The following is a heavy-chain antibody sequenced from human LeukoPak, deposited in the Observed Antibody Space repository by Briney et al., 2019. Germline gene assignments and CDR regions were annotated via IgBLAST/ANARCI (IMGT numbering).Heavy chain of an antibody. Sequence: PSETLSLTCTVSGGSISSYYWSWIRQPPGKGLEWIGEINHSGSTNYNPSLKSRVTISVDTSKNQFSLKLSSVTAADTAVYYCATKVAPSTHELDYWGQGTLVTVSS. J-gene: IGHJ4*02. V-gene: IGHV4-34*01. CDR1: GGSISSYY. CDR2: INHSGST. D-gene: IGHD5-12*01. CDR3: ATKVAPSTHELDY.